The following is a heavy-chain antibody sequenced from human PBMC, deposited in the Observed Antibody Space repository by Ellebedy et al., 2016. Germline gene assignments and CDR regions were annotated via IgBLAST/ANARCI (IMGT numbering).Heavy chain of an antibody. CDR2: IRGSGGST. V-gene: IGHV3-23*01. CDR3: AKDFIYGDYADN. D-gene: IGHD4-17*01. CDR1: GFTFSSYA. Sequence: GGSLRLSCAASGFTFSSYAMSWVRQAPGNGLVLFSIIRGSGGSTYYADSVKGRFTISRDNSKNTLYLQLSSLRAEDTAVYYCAKDFIYGDYADNWGQGTLVTVSS. J-gene: IGHJ4*02.